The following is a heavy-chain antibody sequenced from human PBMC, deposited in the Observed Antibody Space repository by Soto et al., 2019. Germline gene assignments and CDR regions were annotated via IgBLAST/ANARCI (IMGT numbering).Heavy chain of an antibody. J-gene: IGHJ4*02. V-gene: IGHV5-51*01. Sequence: GESRKISCKGSGDSFTSYWIGWVRQIPGKGLEWMGIIYPGDSDTRYSPSFQGQVTISADKSISTAYLQWSSLKASDTAMYYCARIYDYSNHLDYWGQGTLVTVSS. CDR2: IYPGDSDT. CDR1: GDSFTSYW. CDR3: ARIYDYSNHLDY. D-gene: IGHD4-4*01.